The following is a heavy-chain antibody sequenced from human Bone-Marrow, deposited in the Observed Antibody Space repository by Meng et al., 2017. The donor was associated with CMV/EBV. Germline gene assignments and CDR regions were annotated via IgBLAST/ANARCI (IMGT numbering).Heavy chain of an antibody. CDR1: GGTFSSYA. CDR3: ARGARYYDSSGYQGSDAFDI. Sequence: SVKVSCKASGGTFSSYAISWVRQAPGQGLEWMGGIIPIFGTANYAQKFQGRVTITTDESTSTAYMELSSLRSDDTAVYYCARGARYYDSSGYQGSDAFDIWGQGTMVTVSS. D-gene: IGHD3-22*01. V-gene: IGHV1-69*05. CDR2: IIPIFGTA. J-gene: IGHJ3*02.